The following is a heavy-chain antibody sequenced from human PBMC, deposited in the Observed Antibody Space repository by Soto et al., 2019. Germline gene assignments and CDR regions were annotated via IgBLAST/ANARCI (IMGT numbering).Heavy chain of an antibody. CDR3: ARGSHNWNYGRRNDAFDI. Sequence: SETLSLTCTVSGGSISSYYWSWIWQPPGKGLEWIGYIYYSGSTSYNPSLKSRVTISVDTSKNQFSLKLSSVTAADTAVYYCARGSHNWNYGRRNDAFDIWGQGTMVTVSS. CDR2: IYYSGST. D-gene: IGHD1-7*01. J-gene: IGHJ3*02. CDR1: GGSISSYY. V-gene: IGHV4-59*01.